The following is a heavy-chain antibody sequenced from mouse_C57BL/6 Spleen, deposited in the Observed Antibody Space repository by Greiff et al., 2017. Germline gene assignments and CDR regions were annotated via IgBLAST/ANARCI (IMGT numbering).Heavy chain of an antibody. CDR3: ARAPPCYDGSHFDY. Sequence: DVKLQESGPGLVKPSQSLSLTCSVTGYSITSGYYWNWIRQFPGNKLEWMGYISYAGSNNYNPSLKNRISITRDTSKNQFFLKLNSVTTEDTTTYYCARAPPCYDGSHFDYWGQGTTLTVAS. J-gene: IGHJ2*01. D-gene: IGHD1-1*01. CDR1: GYSITSGYY. CDR2: ISYAGSN. V-gene: IGHV3-6*01.